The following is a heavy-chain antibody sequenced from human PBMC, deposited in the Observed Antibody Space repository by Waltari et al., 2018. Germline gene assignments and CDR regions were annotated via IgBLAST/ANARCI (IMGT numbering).Heavy chain of an antibody. CDR1: GFTFSSYS. J-gene: IGHJ4*02. CDR2: ISSSSTI. Sequence: EVQLVESGGGLVQPGGSLRLSCAASGFTFSSYSMNWVRQAPGKGLEWVSYISSSSTIYYADSVKGRFTISRDNAKNSLYLQMNSLRAEDTAVYYCAREGPIPYWGQGTLVTVSS. V-gene: IGHV3-48*04. CDR3: AREGPIPY.